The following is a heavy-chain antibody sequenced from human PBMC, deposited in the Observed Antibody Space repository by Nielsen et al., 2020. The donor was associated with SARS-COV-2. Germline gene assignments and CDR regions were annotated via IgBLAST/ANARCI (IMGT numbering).Heavy chain of an antibody. V-gene: IGHV1-58*02. D-gene: IGHD4-17*01. Sequence: SVKVSCKASGFTFTSSAMQWVRQARGQRLEWIGWIVVGSGNTNYAQKFQERVTITRDMSTSTAYMELSSLRSEDTAVYYCAAVGRTVAVYFQHWGQGTLVTVSS. CDR1: GFTFTSSA. CDR3: AAVGRTVAVYFQH. CDR2: IVVGSGNT. J-gene: IGHJ1*01.